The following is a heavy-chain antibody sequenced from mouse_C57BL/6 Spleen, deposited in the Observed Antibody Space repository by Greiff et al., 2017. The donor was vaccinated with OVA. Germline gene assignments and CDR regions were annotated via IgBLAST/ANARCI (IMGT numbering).Heavy chain of an antibody. J-gene: IGHJ2*01. V-gene: IGHV14-4*01. CDR3: TTSTPLTTVGRFDY. Sequence: DVQLQESGAELVRPGASVKLSCTASGFNIKDDYMHWVKQRPEQGLEWIGWIDPENGDTEYASKFQGKATITADTSSNTAYLQLSSLTSEDTAVYYCTTSTPLTTVGRFDYWGQGTTLTVSS. D-gene: IGHD1-1*01. CDR1: GFNIKDDY. CDR2: IDPENGDT.